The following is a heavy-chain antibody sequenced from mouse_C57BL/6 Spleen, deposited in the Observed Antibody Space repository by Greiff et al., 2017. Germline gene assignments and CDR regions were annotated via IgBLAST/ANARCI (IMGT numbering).Heavy chain of an antibody. CDR2: IDPSDSYT. J-gene: IGHJ4*01. D-gene: IGHD1-3*01. CDR3: ARELQNYYAIDY. V-gene: IGHV1-59*01. CDR1: GYTFTSYW. Sequence: VQLQQPGAELVRPGTSVKLSCKASGYTFTSYWLHWVKQRPGQGLEWIGLIDPSDSYTNYNQKFKGKATLTVDTSSSTAYMQLSSLTSEDSAVYYCARELQNYYAIDYWGQGTSVTVSS.